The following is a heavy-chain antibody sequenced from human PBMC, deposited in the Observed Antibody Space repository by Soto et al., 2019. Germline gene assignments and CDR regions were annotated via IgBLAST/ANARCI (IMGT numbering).Heavy chain of an antibody. CDR2: IYPGDSDT. CDR3: ASVTIGYCSGGSCYSGLGWFDP. V-gene: IGHV5-51*01. D-gene: IGHD2-15*01. CDR1: GYSFTSYW. Sequence: GESLKISCKGSGYSFTSYWIGWVRQMPGKGLEWMGIIYPGDSDTRYSPSFQGQVTISADKSISTAYLQWSSLKASDTAMYYCASVTIGYCSGGSCYSGLGWFDPWGQGTLVTVSS. J-gene: IGHJ5*02.